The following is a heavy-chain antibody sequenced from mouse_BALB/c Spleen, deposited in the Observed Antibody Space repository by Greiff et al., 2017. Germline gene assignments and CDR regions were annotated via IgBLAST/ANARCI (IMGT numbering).Heavy chain of an antibody. J-gene: IGHJ2*01. D-gene: IGHD1-1*01. V-gene: IGHV3-6*02. CDR3: ARDYYGRDYFDY. CDR1: GYSITSGYY. CDR2: ISYDGSN. Sequence: EESGPGLVKPSQSLSLTCSVTGYSITSGYYWNWIRQFPGNKLEWMGYISYDGSNNYNPSLKNRISITRDTSKNQFFLKLNSVTTEDTATYYCARDYYGRDYFDYWGQGTTLTVSS.